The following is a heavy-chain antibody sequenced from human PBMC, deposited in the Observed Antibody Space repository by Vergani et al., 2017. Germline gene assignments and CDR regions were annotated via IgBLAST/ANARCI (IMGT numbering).Heavy chain of an antibody. V-gene: IGHV3-21*01. CDR2: ISSSSSYI. D-gene: IGHD6-13*01. Sequence: EVQLVESGGGLVKPGGSLRLSCAASGFTFSSYSMNWVRQAPGKGLEWVSSISSSSSYIYYADSVKVRFTISRDNAKNSLYLQMNSLRAEDTAVYYWARDPYSRGTFDYWGQGTLVTVSS. J-gene: IGHJ4*02. CDR1: GFTFSSYS. CDR3: ARDPYSRGTFDY.